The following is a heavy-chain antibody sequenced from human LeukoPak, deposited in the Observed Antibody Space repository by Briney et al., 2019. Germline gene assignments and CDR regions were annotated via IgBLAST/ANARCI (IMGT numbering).Heavy chain of an antibody. Sequence: GGSLRLSCAASGFTFSSYSMNWVRQAPGKGLEWVSYISSSSSTIYYADSVKGRFTISRDNAKSSLYLQMNSLRAEDTAVYYCARDAGDGYNSDAFDIWGQGTMVTVSS. CDR2: ISSSSSTI. V-gene: IGHV3-48*04. D-gene: IGHD5-24*01. J-gene: IGHJ3*02. CDR3: ARDAGDGYNSDAFDI. CDR1: GFTFSSYS.